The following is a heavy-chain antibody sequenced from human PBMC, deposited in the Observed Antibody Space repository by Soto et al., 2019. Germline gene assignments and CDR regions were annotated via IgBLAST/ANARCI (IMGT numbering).Heavy chain of an antibody. D-gene: IGHD6-6*01. CDR3: ARRRYSSSWYNWFDP. Sequence: GESLSIWCKVSGDSFTSYGIIWVLQMPGKGLEWMGRIDPSDSYTNYSPSFQGHVTISADKSISTAYLQWSSLKASDTAMYYCARRRYSSSWYNWFDPWGQGTLVTVSS. V-gene: IGHV5-10-1*01. CDR2: IDPSDSYT. J-gene: IGHJ5*02. CDR1: GDSFTSYG.